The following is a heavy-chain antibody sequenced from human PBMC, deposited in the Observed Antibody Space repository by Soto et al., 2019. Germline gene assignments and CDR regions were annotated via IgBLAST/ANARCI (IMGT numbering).Heavy chain of an antibody. CDR1: DTPSPAT. J-gene: IGHJ5*02. CDR2: IIPILGIA. Sequence: SVKVSARHLDTPSPATISWVRQAPGQGLEWMGRIIPILGIANYARKFQGRVTITADKSTSTAYMELSSLRSEDTAVYYCARGARGFTMIGYNWFDPWGQGTLVTVSS. D-gene: IGHD3-22*01. CDR3: ARGARGFTMIGYNWFDP. V-gene: IGHV1-69*04.